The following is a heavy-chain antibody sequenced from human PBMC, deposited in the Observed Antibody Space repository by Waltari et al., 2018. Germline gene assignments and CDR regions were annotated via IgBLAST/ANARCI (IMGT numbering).Heavy chain of an antibody. CDR1: GFTFSSYD. V-gene: IGHV3-23*01. D-gene: IGHD2-2*01. CDR3: AKGPAARTNWFDP. Sequence: EVQLLESGGGLVQPGGSLRLSCAASGFTFSSYDMSWVRQAPGKGLGWVSVIGSRGRNTYYADSVKGRFTISRDESKNTLYLQMNSLRAEDTAVYYCAKGPAARTNWFDPWGQGTLVTVSS. CDR2: IGSRGRNT. J-gene: IGHJ5*02.